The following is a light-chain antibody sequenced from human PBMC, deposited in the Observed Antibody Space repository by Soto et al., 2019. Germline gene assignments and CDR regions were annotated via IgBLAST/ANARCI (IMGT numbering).Light chain of an antibody. V-gene: IGLV1-40*01. CDR3: QSYDSRLEV. CDR2: GNS. Sequence: QSVLTKPPSVSGAPGQRVTISCTGSSSNIGAGYDVHWYQQLPGTDPKLLIYGNSNRPSGVPDRFSGSKSGTSASLAITGLQAEDEADYYCQSYDSRLEVFGTGTKVT. CDR1: SSNIGAGYD. J-gene: IGLJ1*01.